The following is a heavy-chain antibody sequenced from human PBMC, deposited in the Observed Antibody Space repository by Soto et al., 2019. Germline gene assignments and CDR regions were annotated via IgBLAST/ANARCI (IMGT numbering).Heavy chain of an antibody. CDR1: GFTFSSYG. CDR2: ISYDGSNK. Sequence: GGPLRLSCAASGFTFSSYGMHWVRHAPGKGLEWVAVISYDGSNKYYADSAKGRFTISRDKSKNTLYLQMNSLRAEDTAVYYCANNLYHYDFYTNWFDPWGQGTMVTVSS. J-gene: IGHJ5*02. V-gene: IGHV3-30*18. D-gene: IGHD3-3*01. CDR3: ANNLYHYDFYTNWFDP.